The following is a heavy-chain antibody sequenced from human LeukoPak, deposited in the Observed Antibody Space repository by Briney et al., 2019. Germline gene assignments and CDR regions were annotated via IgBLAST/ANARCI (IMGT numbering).Heavy chain of an antibody. CDR1: GFTFTNHW. Sequence: GGSLRLSCAASGFTFTNHWMNWVRQAPGKGLEWVANINQDGSTKYYVDSVKGRFTISRDNAENSLNLQMSSLRAEDTAVYYCARGMTVAANWFDPWGQGTLVTVSS. V-gene: IGHV3-7*05. J-gene: IGHJ5*02. D-gene: IGHD6-19*01. CDR2: INQDGSTK. CDR3: ARGMTVAANWFDP.